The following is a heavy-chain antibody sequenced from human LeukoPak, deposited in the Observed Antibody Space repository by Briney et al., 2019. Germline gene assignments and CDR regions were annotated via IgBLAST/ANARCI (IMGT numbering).Heavy chain of an antibody. Sequence: ASVKVSCKASGYTFTGYYMHWVRQAPGQGLEWMGWINPNSGGTNHAQKFQGRVTMTRDTSISTAYMELSRLRSDDTAVYYCAREYCSSTSYSFWFDPWGQGTLVTVSS. CDR1: GYTFTGYY. CDR2: INPNSGGT. CDR3: AREYCSSTSYSFWFDP. V-gene: IGHV1-2*02. J-gene: IGHJ5*02. D-gene: IGHD2-2*01.